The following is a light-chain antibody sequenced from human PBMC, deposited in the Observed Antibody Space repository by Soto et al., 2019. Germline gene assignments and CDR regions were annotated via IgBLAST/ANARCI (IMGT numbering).Light chain of an antibody. J-gene: IGLJ2*01. V-gene: IGLV2-14*02. CDR1: SSDVGSYNL. CDR2: EGS. CDR3: TSYATGDTFP. Sequence: QSVLTQPASVSGSPGQSITISCTGTSSDVGSYNLVSWYQQHPGKAPKLMIYEGSKRPSGVSNRFSGSKSGNTASLTISGLQAEDEADYYCTSYATGDTFPFGGGTKLTVL.